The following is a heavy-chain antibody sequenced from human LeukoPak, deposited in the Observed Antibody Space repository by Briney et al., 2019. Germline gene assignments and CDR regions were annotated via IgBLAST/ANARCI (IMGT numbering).Heavy chain of an antibody. D-gene: IGHD2-15*01. CDR2: ISSSGSSI. Sequence: PGGSLRLSCAASGFTFSSYEMNWVRQAPGKGLEWVSYISSSGSSIYYADSVKGRFTISRDNAKNSLYLQMNSLRAEDTAVYYCARDRIYYGMDVWGQGTTLTVSS. CDR1: GFTFSSYE. CDR3: ARDRIYYGMDV. J-gene: IGHJ6*02. V-gene: IGHV3-48*03.